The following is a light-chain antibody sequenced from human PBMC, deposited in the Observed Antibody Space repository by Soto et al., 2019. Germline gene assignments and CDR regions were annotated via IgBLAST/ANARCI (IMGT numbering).Light chain of an antibody. J-gene: IGKJ4*01. Sequence: EIVLTQSPGTLSLSPGESATLSCRASQSVGRNYLAWFQHKPDQAPRLLIYDASNRATGVPDRFSGSGSGTDFTLSVTRLEHEDFAVYYCHQYAVSPLTFGGGTKVDIK. CDR1: QSVGRNY. V-gene: IGKV3-20*01. CDR3: HQYAVSPLT. CDR2: DAS.